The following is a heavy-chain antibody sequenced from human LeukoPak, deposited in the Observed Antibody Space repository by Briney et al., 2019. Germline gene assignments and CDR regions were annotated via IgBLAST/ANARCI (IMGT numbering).Heavy chain of an antibody. CDR2: ISSSDSTI. Sequence: GGSLRLSCAGSGFTFSDYYMSWIRQAPGKGLEWVSYISSSDSTIYYTDSVKGRFTISRDNAKNSLYLQMNSLRADDTAVYYCARADCSSTSCYELDYWGQGTLVTVCS. D-gene: IGHD2-2*01. J-gene: IGHJ4*02. CDR1: GFTFSDYY. V-gene: IGHV3-11*04. CDR3: ARADCSSTSCYELDY.